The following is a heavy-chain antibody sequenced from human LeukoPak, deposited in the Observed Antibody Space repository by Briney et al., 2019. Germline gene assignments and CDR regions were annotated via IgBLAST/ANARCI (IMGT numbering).Heavy chain of an antibody. CDR2: ISGSGGST. CDR1: GFTLRRYA. V-gene: IGHV3-23*01. CDR3: AKKDYYGAFDI. D-gene: IGHD3-22*01. Sequence: GGSLSLFCAVSGFTLRRYALSWVRQAPGKGLEWVSAISGSGGSTYYADSVKCRFTISRDNSKNTLYLQMNSLRAEDTAVYCCAKKDYYGAFDIWGQGTMVTVSS. J-gene: IGHJ3*02.